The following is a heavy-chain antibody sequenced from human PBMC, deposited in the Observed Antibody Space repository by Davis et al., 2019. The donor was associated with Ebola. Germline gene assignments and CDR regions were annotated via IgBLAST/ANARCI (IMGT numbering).Heavy chain of an antibody. V-gene: IGHV4-39*07. J-gene: IGHJ4*02. CDR1: GGSISSSSYY. Sequence: GSLRLSCTVSGGSISSSSYYWGWIRQPPGKGLEWIGSIYYSGSTYYNPSLRGRVTISIDTSKNQFSLEVRSVTAADTAFYYCVRGSDAYKTGYWGQGTLVTVSS. CDR3: VRGSDAYKTGY. CDR2: IYYSGST. D-gene: IGHD5-24*01.